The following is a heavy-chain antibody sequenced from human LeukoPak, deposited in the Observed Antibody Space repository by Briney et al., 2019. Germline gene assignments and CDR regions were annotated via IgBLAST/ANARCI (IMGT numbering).Heavy chain of an antibody. CDR2: ISGSGGST. V-gene: IGHV3-23*01. D-gene: IGHD6-13*01. CDR3: AGVSSSCGLGMDV. Sequence: GGSLRLSCAASGFTFSSYAMSWVRQAPGKGLEWVSAISGSGGSTYYADSVKGRFTISRDNAKNSLYLQMNSLRAEDTAVYYCAGVSSSCGLGMDVWGKGTTVTVSS. J-gene: IGHJ6*04. CDR1: GFTFSSYA.